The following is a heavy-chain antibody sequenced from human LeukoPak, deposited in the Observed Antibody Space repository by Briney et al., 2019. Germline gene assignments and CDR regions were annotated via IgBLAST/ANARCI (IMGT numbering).Heavy chain of an antibody. Sequence: ASVKVSCKASGYTFTGYYMHWVRQAPGQGLEWMGWINAGNGNTKYSQEFQGRVTITRDTSASTAYMELSSLRSEDMAVYYCARGGYCSGGSCHGSPHYYYMDVWGKGTTVTVSS. CDR1: GYTFTGYY. CDR3: ARGGYCSGGSCHGSPHYYYMDV. D-gene: IGHD2-15*01. J-gene: IGHJ6*03. CDR2: INAGNGNT. V-gene: IGHV1-3*03.